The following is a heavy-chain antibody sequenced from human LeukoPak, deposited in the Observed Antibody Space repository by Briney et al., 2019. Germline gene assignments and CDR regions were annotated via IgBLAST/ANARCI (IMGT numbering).Heavy chain of an antibody. V-gene: IGHV3-64D*06. Sequence: PPGGSLRLSCSASGFTFSSFGMHWVRQAQGKGLEYVSDTNTNGGSTYYTDSVKGSFTISRDNSKNALYLQMSSLRAEDTALYYCVRGLTVGATGDFYGMDVWGQGTTVTVSS. J-gene: IGHJ6*02. CDR3: VRGLTVGATGDFYGMDV. CDR2: TNTNGGST. D-gene: IGHD1-26*01. CDR1: GFTFSSFG.